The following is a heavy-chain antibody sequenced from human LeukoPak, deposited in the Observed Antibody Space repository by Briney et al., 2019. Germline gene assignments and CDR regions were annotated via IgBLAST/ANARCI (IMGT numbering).Heavy chain of an antibody. CDR2: INPSGGST. CDR3: ASRGGEAKNGLWSGPFDY. D-gene: IGHD3-3*01. V-gene: IGHV1-46*01. CDR1: GYTFARHY. Sequence: ASVKVSCKAFGYTFARHYMHWVRQAPGQGLEWMGIINPSGGSTNYAQKFQGRVTMTRDTSTSTVYMELSTLRSEDTAVYYCASRGGEAKNGLWSGPFDYWGQGTLVTVSS. J-gene: IGHJ4*02.